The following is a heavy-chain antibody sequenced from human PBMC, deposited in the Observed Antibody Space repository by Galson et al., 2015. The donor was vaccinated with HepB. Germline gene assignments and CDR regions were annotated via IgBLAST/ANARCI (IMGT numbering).Heavy chain of an antibody. CDR3: ARADTAMVSLDY. D-gene: IGHD5-18*01. CDR2: ISSSGSTI. J-gene: IGHJ4*02. CDR1: GFTFSSYE. Sequence: SLRLSCAASGFTFSSYEMNWVRQAPGKGLEWVSYISSSGSTIYYADSVKGRFTISRDNAKNSLYLQMNSLRAEDTAVYYCARADTAMVSLDYWGQGTLVTVSS. V-gene: IGHV3-48*03.